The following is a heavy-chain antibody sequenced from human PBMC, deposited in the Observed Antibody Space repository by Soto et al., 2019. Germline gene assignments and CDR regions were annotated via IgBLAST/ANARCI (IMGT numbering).Heavy chain of an antibody. J-gene: IGHJ6*02. CDR1: GGTFSSYA. V-gene: IGHV1-69*05. CDR2: IIPIFGTA. CDR3: ARAGGKNTDPYYYYYGMDV. Sequence: GASVKVSCKASGGTFSSYAISWVRQAPGQGLEWMGGIIPIFGTANYAQKFQGWVTMTRDTSISTAYMELSRLRSDDTAVYYCARAGGKNTDPYYYYYGMDVWGQGTTVTVSS.